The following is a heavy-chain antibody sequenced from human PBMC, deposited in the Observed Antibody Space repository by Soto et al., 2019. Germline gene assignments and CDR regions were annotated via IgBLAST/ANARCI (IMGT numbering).Heavy chain of an antibody. D-gene: IGHD3-22*01. CDR3: ARGYYYDSSGYYYVGGWFDP. V-gene: IGHV1-3*01. J-gene: IGHJ5*02. Sequence: ASVKVSCKASGYTFTRYAMHWVRQAPGQRLEWMGWINAGNGNTKYSQKFQGRVTITRDTSTSTAYMELRSLRSDDTAVYYCARGYYYDSSGYYYVGGWFDPWGQGTLVTVSS. CDR1: GYTFTRYA. CDR2: INAGNGNT.